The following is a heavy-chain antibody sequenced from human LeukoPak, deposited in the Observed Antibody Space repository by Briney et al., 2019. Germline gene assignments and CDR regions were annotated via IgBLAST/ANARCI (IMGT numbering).Heavy chain of an antibody. D-gene: IGHD6-13*01. V-gene: IGHV4-34*01. CDR3: ARVLGYSTSWRGRYYFDY. CDR2: INHSGST. Sequence: SETLSLTCAVYGGSFSDYYWSWIRQPPGKGLEWIGEINHSGSTNYNPSLKSRVTISVDTSKNQFSLKLSSVTAADTAVYYCARVLGYSTSWRGRYYFDYWGQGTLVTVSS. J-gene: IGHJ4*02. CDR1: GGSFSDYY.